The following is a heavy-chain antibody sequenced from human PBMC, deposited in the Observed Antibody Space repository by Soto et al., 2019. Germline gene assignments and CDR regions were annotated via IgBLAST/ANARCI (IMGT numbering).Heavy chain of an antibody. CDR1: GFTFSRYW. CDR2: ISSYGSDT. J-gene: IGHJ6*02. Sequence: EVQLVESGGGLVLPGGSLRLSCAASGFTFSRYWMHWVRQAPGKGLVWVSRISSYGSDTHYADSVKGRFTISRDNAKNTLYLQMNSLRDYDTAVYYCASNYAYAEGYYWYGIDVWGQGTTVTVSS. D-gene: IGHD3-16*01. V-gene: IGHV3-74*01. CDR3: ASNYAYAEGYYWYGIDV.